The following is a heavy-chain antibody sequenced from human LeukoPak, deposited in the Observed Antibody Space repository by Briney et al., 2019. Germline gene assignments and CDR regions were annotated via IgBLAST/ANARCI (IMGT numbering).Heavy chain of an antibody. Sequence: GGSLRLSCAASGFTFSSYAMSWVRQAPGKGLEWVSAISGSGGSTCYADSVKGRFTISRDNSKNTLYLQMNSLRAEDTAVYYCAKPGLYDSSGYYYVFDYWGQGTLVTVSS. J-gene: IGHJ4*02. CDR1: GFTFSSYA. V-gene: IGHV3-23*01. CDR3: AKPGLYDSSGYYYVFDY. CDR2: ISGSGGST. D-gene: IGHD3-22*01.